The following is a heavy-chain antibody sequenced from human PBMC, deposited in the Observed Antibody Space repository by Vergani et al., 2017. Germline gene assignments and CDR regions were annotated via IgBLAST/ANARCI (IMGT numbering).Heavy chain of an antibody. Sequence: QVQLVQSGAEVKKPVASVKVSCKVSGYTLSELSMHWVRQAPGKGLEWMGGFDTEDGETIYAQKFKGRVTMTEDTSTDTAYMELSSLRSEDTAVYYCATDNRDSSGNYFDYWGQGTLVTVSS. V-gene: IGHV1-24*01. CDR3: ATDNRDSSGNYFDY. D-gene: IGHD3-22*01. J-gene: IGHJ4*02. CDR2: FDTEDGET. CDR1: GYTLSELS.